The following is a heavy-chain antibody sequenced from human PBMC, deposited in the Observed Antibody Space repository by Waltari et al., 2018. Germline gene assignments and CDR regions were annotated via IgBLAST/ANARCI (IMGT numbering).Heavy chain of an antibody. CDR2: ISYDENNR. V-gene: IGHV3-30*01. Sequence: QVQLVASGGGVVQPGRSLRLSCSGSGFPFRRYALHWLRQAPGKGLEWVAVISYDENNRHYANSVKGRFTISRDNSKSTVYLQMVSLSAEDTAIYYCARDALGDYSNWFDPWGQGTRVTVSS. CDR1: GFPFRRYA. D-gene: IGHD4-17*01. J-gene: IGHJ5*02. CDR3: ARDALGDYSNWFDP.